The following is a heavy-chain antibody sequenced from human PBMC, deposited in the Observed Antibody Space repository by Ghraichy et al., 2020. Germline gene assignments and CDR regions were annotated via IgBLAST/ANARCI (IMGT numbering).Heavy chain of an antibody. V-gene: IGHV4-34*01. J-gene: IGHJ5*02. Sequence: SETLSLTCAVYGGSFSGYYWSWIRQPPGKGLEWIGEINHSGSTNYNPSLKSRVTISVDTSKNQFSLKLSSVTAADTAVYYCARADRRLRTIVVVPAAMTWFDPWGQGTLVTVSS. CDR3: ARADRRLRTIVVVPAAMTWFDP. CDR1: GGSFSGYY. CDR2: INHSGST. D-gene: IGHD2-2*01.